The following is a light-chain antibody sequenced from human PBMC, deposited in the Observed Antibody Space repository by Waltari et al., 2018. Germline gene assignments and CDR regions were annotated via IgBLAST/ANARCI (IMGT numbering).Light chain of an antibody. J-gene: IGLJ1*01. CDR1: SSHVGGYDS. CDR2: DVS. V-gene: IGLV2-11*01. CDR3: CSYAGSYTYV. Sequence: QSALTQPRSVSGSPGLSVTVSCTGTSSHVGGYDSVSWYQQHPGKAPKLMIYDVSTRPSGVPDRFSGSKSGNTASLTISGLQAEDEADYYCCSYAGSYTYVFGTGTKVTVL.